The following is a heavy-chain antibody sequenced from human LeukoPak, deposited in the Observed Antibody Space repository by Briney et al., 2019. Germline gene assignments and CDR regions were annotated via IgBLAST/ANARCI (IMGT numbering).Heavy chain of an antibody. D-gene: IGHD3-9*01. CDR3: ARSSALYYDILTGYGYYGMDV. CDR2: IIPIFGTA. V-gene: IGHV1-69*06. J-gene: IGHJ6*04. CDR1: GGTFSSYA. Sequence: GSSVKVSCKASGGTFSSYAISWVRQAPGQGLEWMGGIIPIFGTANYAQRFQGRVTITADKSTSTAYMELSSLRSEDTAVYYCARSSALYYDILTGYGYYGMDVWGKGTTVTVSS.